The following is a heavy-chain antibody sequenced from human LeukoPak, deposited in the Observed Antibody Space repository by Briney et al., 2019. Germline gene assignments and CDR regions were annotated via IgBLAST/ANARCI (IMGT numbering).Heavy chain of an antibody. CDR1: GYTFTSYD. J-gene: IGHJ4*02. V-gene: IGHV1-46*03. CDR3: ARATMIVVAPDY. D-gene: IGHD3-22*01. CDR2: INPSGGST. Sequence: GASVKVSCKASGYTFTSYDINWVRQAPGQGLEWMGIINPSGGSTSYAQKFQGRVTMTRDTSTSTVYMELSSLRSEDTAVYYCARATMIVVAPDYWGQGTLVTVSS.